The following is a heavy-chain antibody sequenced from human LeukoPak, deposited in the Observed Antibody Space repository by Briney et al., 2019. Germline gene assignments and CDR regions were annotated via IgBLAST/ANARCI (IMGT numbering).Heavy chain of an antibody. CDR1: GFTFSSYE. Sequence: GGSLRLSCAASGFTFSSYEMNWVRQAPGKGLEWVSYISSSGSIIYYADSVKGRFTISRDNAKNSLYLQMNSLRAEDTAMYYCARTEKYFGSGSYDCWGQGTLVTVSS. CDR2: ISSSGSII. CDR3: ARTEKYFGSGSYDC. D-gene: IGHD3-10*01. J-gene: IGHJ4*02. V-gene: IGHV3-48*03.